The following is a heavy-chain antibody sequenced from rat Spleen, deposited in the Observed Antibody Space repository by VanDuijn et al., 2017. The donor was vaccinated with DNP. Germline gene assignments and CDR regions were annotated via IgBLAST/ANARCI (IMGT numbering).Heavy chain of an antibody. V-gene: IGHV5-7*01. Sequence: EVQLVESGGGLVQPGRSMKLSCAASGFTYSNYVMAWVRQAPTKGLEWVASISYDGSSTYYRDSVKGRFTISRDNAKNTVDMQLSSLRSEDTAMYFCARHPTHSYCDYWGQGVMVTVSS. CDR2: ISYDGSST. J-gene: IGHJ2*01. CDR1: GFTYSNYV. D-gene: IGHD1-1*01. CDR3: ARHPTHSYCDY.